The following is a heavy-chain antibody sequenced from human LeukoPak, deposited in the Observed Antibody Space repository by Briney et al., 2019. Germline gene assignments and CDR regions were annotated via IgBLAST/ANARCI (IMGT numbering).Heavy chain of an antibody. CDR3: AFEIGRSQGAFEI. Sequence: PGGSLRLSCAASGFSFSKYAMHWVRQTPGKGLEWVAAIWNDGSDENYADSAKGRFTISSDNSKNTLYLQMNSLRAEDSAVYYCAFEIGRSQGAFEIWGQGTMITVSS. CDR1: GFSFSKYA. CDR2: IWNDGSDE. J-gene: IGHJ3*02. D-gene: IGHD1-26*01. V-gene: IGHV3-33*01.